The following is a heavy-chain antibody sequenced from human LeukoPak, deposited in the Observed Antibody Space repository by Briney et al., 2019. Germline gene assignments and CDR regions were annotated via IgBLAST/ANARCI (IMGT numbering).Heavy chain of an antibody. CDR1: GVSVSSSTYY. CDR2: IYYSGST. J-gene: IGHJ5*02. Sequence: SESLSLTCTVSGVSVSSSTYYWSWIRQPPGRGLEYIGYIYYSGSTNYNPSLKSRVIISVDTSKNQVSLQLNSVTAADTAVYYCATAGRGRHNWLDPWGEGSLLTVSS. D-gene: IGHD3-16*01. CDR3: ATAGRGRHNWLDP. V-gene: IGHV4-61*01.